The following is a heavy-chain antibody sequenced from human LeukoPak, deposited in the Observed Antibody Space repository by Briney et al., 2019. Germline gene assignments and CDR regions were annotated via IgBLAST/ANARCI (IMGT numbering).Heavy chain of an antibody. CDR3: ARCLLTGYSIY. CDR1: GYTFTSYG. D-gene: IGHD3-9*01. V-gene: IGHV1-18*01. Sequence: GASVKVSCKTSGYTFTSYGISWVRQAPGQGLEWMGWISGSTGNTKYAQRLQGRVTMTTDTSTSTAYMELRSLRSDDTAVYYCARCLLTGYSIYWGQGTLVTASS. J-gene: IGHJ4*02. CDR2: ISGSTGNT.